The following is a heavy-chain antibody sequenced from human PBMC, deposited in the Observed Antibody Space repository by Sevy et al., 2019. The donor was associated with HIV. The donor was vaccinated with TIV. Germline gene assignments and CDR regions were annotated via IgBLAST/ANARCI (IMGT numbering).Heavy chain of an antibody. D-gene: IGHD3-10*01. CDR3: ARLGRGEILYYFDY. Sequence: ETLSLTCTVSGGSISSSSYYWGWIRQPPGKGLEWIGNIYYSGSTYYNPSLKSRVTISVDTSKNQFSLKLSSVTAADTAVYYCARLGRGEILYYFDYWGQGTLVTVSS. CDR1: GGSISSSSYY. J-gene: IGHJ4*02. CDR2: IYYSGST. V-gene: IGHV4-39*01.